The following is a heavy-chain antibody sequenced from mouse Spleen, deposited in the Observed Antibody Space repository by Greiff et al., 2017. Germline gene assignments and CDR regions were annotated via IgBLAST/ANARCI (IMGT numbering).Heavy chain of an antibody. V-gene: IGHV3-1*01. D-gene: IGHD1-1*01. Sequence: VQLQQSGPGMVKPSQSLSLTCTVTGYSITSGYDWHWIRHFPGNKLEWMGYISYSGSTNYNPSLKSRISITHDTSKNHFFLKLNSVTTEDTATYYCARDLYYYGSREGYFDVWGAGTTVTVSS. CDR2: ISYSGST. CDR3: ARDLYYYGSREGYFDV. J-gene: IGHJ1*01. CDR1: GYSITSGYD.